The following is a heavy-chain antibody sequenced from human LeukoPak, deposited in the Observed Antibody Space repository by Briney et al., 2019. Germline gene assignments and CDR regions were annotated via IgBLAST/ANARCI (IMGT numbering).Heavy chain of an antibody. V-gene: IGHV3-69-1*02. J-gene: IGHJ6*03. Sequence: PGGSLRLSCAASGFTFDDYGMSWVRQAPGKGLEWVSSVSSTSYVHYGKSVRGRFTISRDNAKNSLYLEMNSLRAEDTAIYYCARGPGYMDVWGLGTAVTVSS. CDR3: ARGPGYMDV. CDR2: VSSTSYV. CDR1: GFTFDDYG.